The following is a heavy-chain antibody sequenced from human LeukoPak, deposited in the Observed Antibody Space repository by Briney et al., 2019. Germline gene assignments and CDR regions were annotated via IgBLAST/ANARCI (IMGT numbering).Heavy chain of an antibody. CDR1: GYFISSGYY. J-gene: IGHJ3*02. D-gene: IGHD3-10*01. CDR3: AKSNGYGLVDI. V-gene: IGHV4-38-2*02. CDR2: IYHSGST. Sequence: NPSETLSLTCTVSGYFISSGYYWGWIRQPPGKGLEWIGSIYHSGSTYYNPSLKSRVTISVDTSKNQFSLGLNSVTAADTAVYYCAKSNGYGLVDIWGQGTMVTVSS.